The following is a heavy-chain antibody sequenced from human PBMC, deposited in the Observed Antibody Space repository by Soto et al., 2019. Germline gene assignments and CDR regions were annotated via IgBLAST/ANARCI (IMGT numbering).Heavy chain of an antibody. CDR3: AREGYSCGWYSGGYYYYYGMDV. J-gene: IGHJ6*02. CDR1: GGTFSSYA. V-gene: IGHV1-69*06. CDR2: IIPIFGTA. Sequence: QVQLVQSGAEVKKPGSSVKVSCKASGGTFSSYAISWVRQAPGQGLEWMGGIIPIFGTANYAQKFQGRVTITADKSTSTAYMELSSLRSEDTAVYYCAREGYSCGWYSGGYYYYYGMDVWGQGTTVTVSS. D-gene: IGHD6-19*01.